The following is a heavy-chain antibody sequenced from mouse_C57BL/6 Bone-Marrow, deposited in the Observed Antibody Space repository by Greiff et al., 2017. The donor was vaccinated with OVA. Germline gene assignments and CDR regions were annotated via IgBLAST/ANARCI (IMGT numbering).Heavy chain of an antibody. CDR3: ARYYYGSSFYYAMDY. V-gene: IGHV1-42*01. Sequence: VQLQQSGPELVKPGASVKISCKASGYSFTGYYMNWVKQSPEKSLEWIGEINPSTGGTTYNQKFKAKATLTVDKSSSTAYMQLKSRTSEDSAVYYCARYYYGSSFYYAMDYWGQGTSVTVSS. CDR1: GYSFTGYY. CDR2: INPSTGGT. J-gene: IGHJ4*01. D-gene: IGHD1-1*01.